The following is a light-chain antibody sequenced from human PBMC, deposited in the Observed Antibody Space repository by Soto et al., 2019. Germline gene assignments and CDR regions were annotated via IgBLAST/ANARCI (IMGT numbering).Light chain of an antibody. CDR1: SSDVGGYNY. V-gene: IGLV2-11*01. J-gene: IGLJ1*01. CDR3: AAWDDSLNGPV. Sequence: HSALTQPRSVSGSPGQSVTISCTGTSSDVGGYNYVSWYQQHPGKAPKLMIYDVSERPSGVPDRFSGSKSGNTVSLTISGLQAEDEADYYCAAWDDSLNGPVFGTGTKVTVL. CDR2: DVS.